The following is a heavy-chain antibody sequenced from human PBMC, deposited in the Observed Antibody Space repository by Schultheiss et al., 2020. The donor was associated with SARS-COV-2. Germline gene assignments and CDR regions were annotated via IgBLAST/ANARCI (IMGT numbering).Heavy chain of an antibody. V-gene: IGHV1-18*01. J-gene: IGHJ5*02. Sequence: ASVKVSCKASGYTFTSYGISWVRQAPGQGLEWMGWISAYNGNTNYAQKLQGRVTITRDTSASTAYMELSSLRSEDTAVYYCARDGKGRQLVRDGYNWFDPWGQGTLVTVSS. CDR3: ARDGKGRQLVRDGYNWFDP. D-gene: IGHD6-6*01. CDR2: ISAYNGNT. CDR1: GYTFTSYG.